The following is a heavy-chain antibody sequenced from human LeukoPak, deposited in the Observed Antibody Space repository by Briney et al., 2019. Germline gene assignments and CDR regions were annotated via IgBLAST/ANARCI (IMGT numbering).Heavy chain of an antibody. V-gene: IGHV6-1*01. CDR2: AYYRSKWYN. D-gene: IGHD6-19*01. J-gene: IGHJ4*02. Sequence: SQTLSLTCAISGDSVPSNGATWIWIRQSPSRGLEWLGRAYYRSKWYNDYGLSVKSRVTVNPDTSKNQFSLQLNSVTPEDTAVYYCARAPHGSGCDYWSQGALVTVSS. CDR1: GDSVPSNGAT. CDR3: ARAPHGSGCDY.